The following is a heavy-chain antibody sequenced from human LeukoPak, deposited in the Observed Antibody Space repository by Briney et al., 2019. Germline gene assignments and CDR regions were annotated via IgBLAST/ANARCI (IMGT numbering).Heavy chain of an antibody. CDR1: GGTFSSYA. CDR2: IIPIFGTA. CDR3: ARIHSGYDGLGYYYYMDV. Sequence: SVKVSCKASGGTFSSYAISWVRQAPGQGLEWMGGIIPIFGTANYAQKFQGRVTITTDESTSTAYMELSSLRSEDTAVYYCARIHSGYDGLGYYYYMDVWGKGTTVTVSS. J-gene: IGHJ6*03. D-gene: IGHD5-12*01. V-gene: IGHV1-69*05.